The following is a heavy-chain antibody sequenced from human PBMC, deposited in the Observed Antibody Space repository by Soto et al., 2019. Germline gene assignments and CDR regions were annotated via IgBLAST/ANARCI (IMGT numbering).Heavy chain of an antibody. V-gene: IGHV3-23*01. J-gene: IGHJ6*02. Sequence: PGGSLRLSCAASGFTFSSYAMSWVRQAPGKGLEWVSAISGSGGSTYYADSVKGRFTISRDNSKNTLYLQMNSLRAEDTAVYYCEKGVLMVYAVRGNYYYGMDVWGQGT. CDR2: ISGSGGST. CDR1: GFTFSSYA. CDR3: EKGVLMVYAVRGNYYYGMDV. D-gene: IGHD2-8*01.